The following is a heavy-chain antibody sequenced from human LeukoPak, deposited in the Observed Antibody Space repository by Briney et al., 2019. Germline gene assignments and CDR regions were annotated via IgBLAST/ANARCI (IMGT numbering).Heavy chain of an antibody. CDR3: VKWTHRSGYSYDN. J-gene: IGHJ4*02. V-gene: IGHV1-18*01. D-gene: IGHD6-25*01. CDR2: IITNNGNI. Sequence: ASVKVSCKASGYTFTSHGITWVRQAPGQGLEWMGWIITNNGNIDYAQKLQGRVTMTADTSTSTAHMELRSLTSDDTAVYYCVKWTHRSGYSYDNWGQGTLVTVSS. CDR1: GYTFTSHG.